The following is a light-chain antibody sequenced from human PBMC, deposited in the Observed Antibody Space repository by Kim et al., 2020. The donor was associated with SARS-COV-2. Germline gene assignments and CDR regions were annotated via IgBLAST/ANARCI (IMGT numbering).Light chain of an antibody. J-gene: IGKJ2*01. CDR1: QTVLYTPNNKNI. CDR2: WAS. CDR3: QQYYSTPPI. Sequence: VTLDVKSSQTVLYTPNNKNILAWYQQKPGQAPKLLIYWASIRESGVSDRFSGSGSETDFTLTIISLQAEYVAVYYCQQYYSTPPIFGQGTKLEI. V-gene: IGKV4-1*01.